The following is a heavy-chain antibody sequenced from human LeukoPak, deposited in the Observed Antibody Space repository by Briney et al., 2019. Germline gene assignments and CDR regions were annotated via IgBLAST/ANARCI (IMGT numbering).Heavy chain of an antibody. Sequence: ASVKVSCKASGYTFTNNFMHWVRQAPGQGLEWMGWINPNSGGTNYAQKFQGRVTMTRDTSISTAYMELSSLRSEDTAVYYCARVAFWATSAYYYYYTDVWGKGTTVTVSS. CDR3: ARVAFWATSAYYYYYTDV. CDR2: INPNSGGT. CDR1: GYTFTNNF. D-gene: IGHD2-2*01. V-gene: IGHV1-2*02. J-gene: IGHJ6*03.